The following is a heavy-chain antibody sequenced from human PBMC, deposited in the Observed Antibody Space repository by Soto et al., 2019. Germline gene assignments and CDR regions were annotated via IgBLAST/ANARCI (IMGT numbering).Heavy chain of an antibody. CDR2: IYYSGST. CDR1: GGSISSYY. D-gene: IGHD2-2*01. Sequence: PSETLSLTCTVSGGSISSYYWSWIRQPPGKGLEWIGYIYYSGSTNYNPSLKSRVTISVDTSKNQFSLKLSSVTAADTAVYYCAREGCGSTSCYPPYYYSGMDVCGQGTTVTVYS. CDR3: AREGCGSTSCYPPYYYSGMDV. V-gene: IGHV4-59*01. J-gene: IGHJ6*02.